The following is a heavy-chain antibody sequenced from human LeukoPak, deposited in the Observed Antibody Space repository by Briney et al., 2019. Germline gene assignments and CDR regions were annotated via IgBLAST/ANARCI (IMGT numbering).Heavy chain of an antibody. CDR1: GFTFSSYA. CDR3: ARTRGYSYGYEVDY. D-gene: IGHD5-18*01. V-gene: IGHV3-30-3*01. J-gene: IGHJ4*02. CDR2: ISYDGSNK. Sequence: PGGSLRLSCAASGFTFSSYAMHWVRQAPGKGLEWVAVISYDGSNKYYADSVKGRFTISRDNSKNTLYLQMNSLRAEDTAVYYCARTRGYSYGYEVDYWGQGTLVTVSS.